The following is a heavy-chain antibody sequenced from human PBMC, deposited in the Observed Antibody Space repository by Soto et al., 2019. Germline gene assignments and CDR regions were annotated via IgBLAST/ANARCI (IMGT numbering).Heavy chain of an antibody. J-gene: IGHJ4*02. V-gene: IGHV3-74*01. Sequence: SLRLSCAGSGFTFNSYWLHWVRQAPGKGLVWVSRVNMDGSTTTYADSVKGRFTISRDNAKNTVYLQMNSLRADDTAVYYCARGAKGQWLVDYWGQGTPVTVSS. CDR1: GFTFNSYW. CDR3: ARGAKGQWLVDY. CDR2: VNMDGSTT. D-gene: IGHD6-19*01.